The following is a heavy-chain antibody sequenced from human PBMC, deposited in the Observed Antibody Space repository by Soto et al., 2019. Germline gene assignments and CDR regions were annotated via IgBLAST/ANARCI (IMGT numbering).Heavy chain of an antibody. D-gene: IGHD3-10*01. Sequence: EVQLVESGGGLIQPGGSLRLSCAASGFTFSSYAMSWVRQAPGKGLEWVSAISGSGGSTYYADSVKGRFTISRDNSKNTLYLQMNSLRAEDTAVYYCAKADFITMVRGVIPGDYWGQGTLVTVSS. CDR3: AKADFITMVRGVIPGDY. CDR2: ISGSGGST. J-gene: IGHJ4*02. V-gene: IGHV3-23*04. CDR1: GFTFSSYA.